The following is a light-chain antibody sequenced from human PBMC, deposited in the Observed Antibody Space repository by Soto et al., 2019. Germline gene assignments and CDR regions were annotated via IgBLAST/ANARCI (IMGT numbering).Light chain of an antibody. J-gene: IGLJ1*01. CDR2: GNS. CDR1: SSNIGAGYD. Sequence: QSALTQPPSVSGAPGQRVTISCTGSSSNIGAGYDVHWYQQLPGTAPKLLIYGNSNRPSGVPDRFSGSKSGTSASLAITGLKAEDEADYSCQSYDSSLSGYYVFGTRTKVTV. CDR3: QSYDSSLSGYYV. V-gene: IGLV1-40*01.